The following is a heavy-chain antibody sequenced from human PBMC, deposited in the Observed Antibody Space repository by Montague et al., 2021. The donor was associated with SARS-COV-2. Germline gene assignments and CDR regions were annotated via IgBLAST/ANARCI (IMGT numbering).Heavy chain of an antibody. CDR2: IYHSGST. D-gene: IGHD3-10*01. J-gene: IGHJ6*02. V-gene: IGHV4-4*02. Sequence: SESLSLTCAVSGGSISSSNWWSWVRQPPGKGLEWIGEIYHSGSTNYNPSLKSRVTISVDKSKNQFSLKLSSVTAADTAVYDCARETGTLWFGELSRYYYYYGMDVWGQGTTVTVSS. CDR1: GGSISSSNW. CDR3: ARETGTLWFGELSRYYYYYGMDV.